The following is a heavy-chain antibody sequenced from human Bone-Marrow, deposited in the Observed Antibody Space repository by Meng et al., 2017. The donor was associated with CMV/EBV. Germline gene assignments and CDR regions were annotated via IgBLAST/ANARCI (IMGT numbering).Heavy chain of an antibody. CDR2: IYPNSGDT. CDR1: GYTFTDYF. CDR3: ARFHGGSYFDY. V-gene: IGHV1-2*02. Sequence: ASVKVSCKASGYTFTDYFMHWVRQAPGQGLEWMGWIYPNSGDTYYAQNFQGRVTMTRDTSISPASMELSSLRSDDTAVYFCARFHGGSYFDYWGQGTLVTVSS. D-gene: IGHD2-15*01. J-gene: IGHJ4*02.